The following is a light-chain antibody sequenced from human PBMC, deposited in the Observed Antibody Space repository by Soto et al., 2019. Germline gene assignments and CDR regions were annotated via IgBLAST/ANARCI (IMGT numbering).Light chain of an antibody. J-gene: IGLJ2*01. CDR3: GTWDSSLSAVI. CDR1: SSNIGNNY. CDR2: DNN. Sequence: QSVLTQPPSVSAAPGQKVTISCSGSSSNIGNNYVSWYQQLPGTAPKLLIYDNNKRPSGIPARFSGSKSGTSATLGITGLQTEDEADYYCGTWDSSLSAVIFGGGTKLTVL. V-gene: IGLV1-51*01.